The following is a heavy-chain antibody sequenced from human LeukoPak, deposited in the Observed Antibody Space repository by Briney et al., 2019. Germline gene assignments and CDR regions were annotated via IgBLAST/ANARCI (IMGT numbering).Heavy chain of an antibody. CDR1: GFSLFTRGGG. D-gene: IGHD3-9*01. J-gene: IGHJ5*02. Sequence: SGPTLMNPTETLTLTCNFSGFSLFTRGGGVGWIRQPPGKALEWLSLVYWNGEKRYRPSLKDRLTITQDTSTNQVVLTMTNMDPLDTGTYYCARLFDILAGYEFDAWGRGILVTVSS. V-gene: IGHV2-5*01. CDR2: VYWNGEK. CDR3: ARLFDILAGYEFDA.